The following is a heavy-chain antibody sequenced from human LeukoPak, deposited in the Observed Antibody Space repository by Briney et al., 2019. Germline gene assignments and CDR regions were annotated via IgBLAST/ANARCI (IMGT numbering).Heavy chain of an antibody. CDR1: GYTFTSYW. V-gene: IGHV5-51*01. D-gene: IGHD3-10*01. CDR2: IYPGDSDT. Sequence: ASVKVSCKASGYTFTSYWIGWVRQMPGKGLEWMGIIYPGDSDTRCSPSFQGQVTISADKSISTAYLQWSSLKASDTAMYYCASWAMVRGVIGPDYWGQGTLVTVSS. J-gene: IGHJ4*02. CDR3: ASWAMVRGVIGPDY.